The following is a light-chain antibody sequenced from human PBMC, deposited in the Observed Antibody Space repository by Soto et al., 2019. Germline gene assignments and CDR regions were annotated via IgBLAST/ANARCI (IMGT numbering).Light chain of an antibody. V-gene: IGLV1-51*01. J-gene: IGLJ1*01. Sequence: VLTQPPSLSASPGQKVTLSCSGSSSNIGGNSVSWYQQLPGTAPKLLIYDDNKRPSGIPDRFSGSKSGTSATLGITGFQTGDEADYYCGSWDSSLSAYVFGTGTKVTVL. CDR2: DDN. CDR3: GSWDSSLSAYV. CDR1: SSNIGGNS.